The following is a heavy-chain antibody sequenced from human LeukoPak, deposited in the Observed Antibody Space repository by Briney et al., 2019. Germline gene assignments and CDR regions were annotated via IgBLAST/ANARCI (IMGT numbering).Heavy chain of an antibody. D-gene: IGHD6-19*01. Sequence: GGSLRLSCAASGFTFSSYGMSWVRQAPGKGLEWVSAISGSGGSTYYADSVKGRFTISRDNSKNTLYLQMNSLRAEDTAAYYCAKSYSSGWYLDPSDYWGQGTLVTVSS. J-gene: IGHJ4*02. CDR3: AKSYSSGWYLDPSDY. V-gene: IGHV3-23*01. CDR1: GFTFSSYG. CDR2: ISGSGGST.